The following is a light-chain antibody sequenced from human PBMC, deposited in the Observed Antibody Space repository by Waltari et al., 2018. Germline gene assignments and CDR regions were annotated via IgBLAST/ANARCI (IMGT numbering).Light chain of an antibody. CDR2: EVS. J-gene: IGLJ3*02. CDR1: RSDVGGYNY. CDR3: SSYTSSSTLV. Sequence: QSALTQPASVSGSPGQSITISCTGTRSDVGGYNYFPWYQQHPGKAPKLMIYEVSNRPSGVSNRFSGSKSGNTASLTISGLQAEDEADYYCSSYTSSSTLVFGGGTKLTVL. V-gene: IGLV2-14*01.